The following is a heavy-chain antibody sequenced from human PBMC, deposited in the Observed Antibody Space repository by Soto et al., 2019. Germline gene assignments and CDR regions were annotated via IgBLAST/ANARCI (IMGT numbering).Heavy chain of an antibody. D-gene: IGHD4-17*01. J-gene: IGHJ4*02. CDR2: ISGRGEST. V-gene: IGHV3-23*01. CDR1: GFTFSSYA. Sequence: EVQLLESGGGLVQPGGSLRLSCAASGFTFSSYAMSWVRQAPGKGLEWVSTISGRGESTFYADSVKGRFSISRDNSKNTLYLQMNRLRVEDTAVYFCAKGLQMTTVSYDYWGQGTLVTVSS. CDR3: AKGLQMTTVSYDY.